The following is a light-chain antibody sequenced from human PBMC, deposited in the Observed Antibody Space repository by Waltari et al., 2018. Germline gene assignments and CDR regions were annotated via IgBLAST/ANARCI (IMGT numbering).Light chain of an antibody. CDR2: DAS. CDR1: QSVGSD. Sequence: EIVLTQSPATLSMSPGDRVTLSCRASQSVGSDLAWYQQKPGQAPRLLIYDASNRATGIPARFSGSGSGTDFTLTISSLESEDFAVYYCQNRRKWPPVFTFGPGTKVEIK. V-gene: IGKV3-11*01. CDR3: QNRRKWPPVFT. J-gene: IGKJ3*01.